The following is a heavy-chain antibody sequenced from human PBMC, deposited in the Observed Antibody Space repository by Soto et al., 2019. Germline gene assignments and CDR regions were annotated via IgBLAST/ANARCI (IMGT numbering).Heavy chain of an antibody. J-gene: IGHJ5*02. CDR3: ARGPRLYSGSYYWFDP. V-gene: IGHV4-4*02. D-gene: IGHD1-26*01. CDR1: GGSISSSNW. Sequence: SETLSLTCAVSGGSISSSNWWCWVRPPPGKGLEWIGEIYHSGRTNYHPSLKSRVTISVDKSKNQFSLTLSSVTAADTAVYYCARGPRLYSGSYYWFDPWGQGILVTVSS. CDR2: IYHSGRT.